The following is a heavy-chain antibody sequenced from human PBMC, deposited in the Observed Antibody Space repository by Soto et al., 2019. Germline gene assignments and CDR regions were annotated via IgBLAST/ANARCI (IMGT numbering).Heavy chain of an antibody. D-gene: IGHD5-12*01. Sequence: GGSLRLSCAASGFTFSPYALHWVRQTPGKGLEWVAFISYDGGNKYFADSVKGRFTISRDNSRNTLDLQMNSLRPEDTAIYYCARGIVDTLPRDWSFDLWGRGTLVTVSS. J-gene: IGHJ2*01. CDR2: ISYDGGNK. CDR3: ARGIVDTLPRDWSFDL. V-gene: IGHV3-30-3*01. CDR1: GFTFSPYA.